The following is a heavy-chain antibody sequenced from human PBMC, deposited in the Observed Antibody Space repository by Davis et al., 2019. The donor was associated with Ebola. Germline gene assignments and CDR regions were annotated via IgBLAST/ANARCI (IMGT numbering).Heavy chain of an antibody. J-gene: IGHJ4*02. V-gene: IGHV3-30-3*01. CDR3: ARDAYTVSSGSSFDF. CDR2: ISFDGTKK. Sequence: GGSLRLSCAASGFIFSRYPMNWVRQAPGKGLEWVAVISFDGTKKYYAESVKGRFSISRDNSNEVVFLEMGGLRTEDTAVYYCARDAYTVSSGSSFDFWGQGTLVTVSS. D-gene: IGHD3-3*01. CDR1: GFIFSRYP.